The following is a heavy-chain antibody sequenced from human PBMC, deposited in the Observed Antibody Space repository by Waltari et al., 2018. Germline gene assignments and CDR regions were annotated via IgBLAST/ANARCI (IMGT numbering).Heavy chain of an antibody. Sequence: EVQLVESGGGLVQPGGSLRLSCAASGFTFSSYWMSWVRQAPGKGLEWVANIKQDGSEKYYVDAVKGRLTISRDNAKNSLYLQMNSLRAEDTAVYYCARDRELGYSSGPGPTGFDPWGQGTLVTVSS. V-gene: IGHV3-7*01. CDR2: IKQDGSEK. CDR3: ARDRELGYSSGPGPTGFDP. J-gene: IGHJ5*02. CDR1: GFTFSSYW. D-gene: IGHD6-19*01.